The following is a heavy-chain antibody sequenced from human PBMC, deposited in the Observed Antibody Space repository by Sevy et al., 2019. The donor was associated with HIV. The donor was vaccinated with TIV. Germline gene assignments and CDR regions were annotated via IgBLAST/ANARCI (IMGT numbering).Heavy chain of an antibody. Sequence: GGSLRLSCAASGLTFNSHAMSWVRQPPGRGLEWVSAISGSGETTVYADSVRGRFTISRDNSKNTLFLVMNSLRAEDTAVYYCAKDYMLNLWRGYLDSWGQGTLVTVSS. CDR1: GLTFNSHA. J-gene: IGHJ4*02. V-gene: IGHV3-23*01. CDR3: AKDYMLNLWRGYLDS. CDR2: ISGSGETT. D-gene: IGHD3-3*01.